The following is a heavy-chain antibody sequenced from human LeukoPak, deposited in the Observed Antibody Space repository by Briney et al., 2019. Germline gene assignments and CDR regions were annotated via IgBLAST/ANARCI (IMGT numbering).Heavy chain of an antibody. CDR1: GFTFGDYA. CDR2: ISSSGSTI. CDR3: ARDFRVRDGFLPGY. D-gene: IGHD5-24*01. V-gene: IGHV3-11*01. J-gene: IGHJ4*02. Sequence: KPGGSLRLSCTASGFTFGDYAMSWVRQAPGKGLEWVSYISSSGSTIYYADSVKGRFTISRDNAKNSLYLQMNSLRAEDTAVYYCARDFRVRDGFLPGYWGQGTLVTVSS.